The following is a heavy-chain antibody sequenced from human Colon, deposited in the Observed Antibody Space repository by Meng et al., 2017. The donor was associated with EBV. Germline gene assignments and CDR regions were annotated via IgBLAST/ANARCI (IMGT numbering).Heavy chain of an antibody. CDR3: ARHTFSGNPGGIDS. D-gene: IGHD4-23*01. J-gene: IGHJ4*02. V-gene: IGHV4-39*01. CDR1: GGPFGRTGNC. Sequence: LRVACLGLVKLPEPLALPCTVSGGPFGRTGNCGGWIRQPRVKGLEWIGSQCHADATYYYPSLIGRVTISVDTSKNQVSLKLTSVTAADTSIYYCARHTFSGNPGGIDSWGQGILVTVSS. CDR2: QCHADAT.